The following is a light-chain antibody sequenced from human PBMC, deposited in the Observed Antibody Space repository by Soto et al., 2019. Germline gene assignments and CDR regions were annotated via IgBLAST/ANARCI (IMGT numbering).Light chain of an antibody. J-gene: IGLJ2*01. Sequence: QSALTQPASVSGSPGQSITISCTGTSSDIGGYNYVSWFQQHPGKAPKLIIYDVNNPPSGVSNRFSGSKSGTTASLAISGLQAEDEAEYFCSSYAGTDTLVLFGGGTKLTVL. CDR2: DVN. CDR3: SSYAGTDTLVL. V-gene: IGLV2-14*01. CDR1: SSDIGGYNY.